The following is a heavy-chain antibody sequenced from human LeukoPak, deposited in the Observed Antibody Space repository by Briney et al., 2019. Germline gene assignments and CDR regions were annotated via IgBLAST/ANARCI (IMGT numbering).Heavy chain of an antibody. CDR2: IYYSGST. CDR3: ARDRYSSGWYYFDY. Sequence: SETLSLTCTVSGDSMDIYYWSWIRQPPGKGLEWIGYIYYSGSTNYNPSLKSRVTISVDTSKNQFSLKLSSVTAADTAVYYCARDRYSSGWYYFDYWGQGTLVTVSS. J-gene: IGHJ4*02. V-gene: IGHV4-59*01. CDR1: GDSMDIYY. D-gene: IGHD6-19*01.